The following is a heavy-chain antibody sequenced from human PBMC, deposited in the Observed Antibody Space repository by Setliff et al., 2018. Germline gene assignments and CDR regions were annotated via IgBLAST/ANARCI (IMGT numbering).Heavy chain of an antibody. Sequence: QPGGSLRLSCAASGFPFSSYGMHWVRQAPGKGLEWVAVISYDGSNQNYADSVKGRFTISRDNSKNTLYLQMNSLRPEDTALYYCARPNCSGGDCYSSAFDVWGHGTAVTVSS. D-gene: IGHD2-15*01. CDR3: ARPNCSGGDCYSSAFDV. CDR2: ISYDGSNQ. J-gene: IGHJ3*01. V-gene: IGHV3-30*03. CDR1: GFPFSSYG.